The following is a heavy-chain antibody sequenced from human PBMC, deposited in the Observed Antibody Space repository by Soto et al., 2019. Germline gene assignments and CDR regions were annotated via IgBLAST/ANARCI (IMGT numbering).Heavy chain of an antibody. CDR2: VYSSGTT. D-gene: IGHD3-10*01. CDR1: GGSINSYW. J-gene: IGHJ4*02. CDR3: VRDIGSLPYRLGY. V-gene: IGHV4-4*07. Sequence: SETLRVTCRVSGGSINSYWWSWIRQPAGKGLEWIGRVYSSGTTDYNPSLNSRATMSVETSKNQFSLKLSAVTAADTAVYYGVRDIGSLPYRLGYCSQAIHVT.